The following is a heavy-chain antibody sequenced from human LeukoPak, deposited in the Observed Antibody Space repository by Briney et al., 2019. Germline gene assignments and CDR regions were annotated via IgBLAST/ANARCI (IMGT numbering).Heavy chain of an antibody. CDR1: GFTFSNYA. CDR2: ISYDGSNK. Sequence: GGSLRLSCAASGFTFSNYAMHWVRQAPGKGLEWVAVISYDGSNKYYADSVKGRFTISRDNSKNTLYLQMNSLRAEDTAVYYCARAPKDSSSWYSGGFDYWGQGTLVTVSS. D-gene: IGHD6-13*01. J-gene: IGHJ4*02. V-gene: IGHV3-30*04. CDR3: ARAPKDSSSWYSGGFDY.